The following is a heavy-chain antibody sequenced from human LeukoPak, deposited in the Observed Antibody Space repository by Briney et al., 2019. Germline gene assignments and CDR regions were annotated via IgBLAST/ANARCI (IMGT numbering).Heavy chain of an antibody. CDR1: GFTFSSYS. D-gene: IGHD4-17*01. CDR2: ISSSSSYI. V-gene: IGHV3-21*01. CDR3: ARGDPYGDYGVPSDY. J-gene: IGHJ4*02. Sequence: GXXLRLSCAASGFTFSSYSMNWVRQAPGKGVEWVSCISSSSSYIYYEDSVKGGFTISRDNAKNSLYLQMNSLRAEDTAVYYCARGDPYGDYGVPSDYWGQGTLVTVSS.